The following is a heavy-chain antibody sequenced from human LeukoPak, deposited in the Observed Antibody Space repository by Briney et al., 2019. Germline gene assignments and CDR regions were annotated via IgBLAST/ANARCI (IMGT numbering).Heavy chain of an antibody. Sequence: SGGSLRLSCAASGFTFSSYEMNWVRQAPGKGLEWVSGISWNGRNTAYAESLKGRFTISRDNAKNSLYLQMNSLRAEDTAFYYCARVQQYDKFDYWGQGTLVTVSS. V-gene: IGHV3-20*04. CDR3: ARVQQYDKFDY. D-gene: IGHD3-22*01. CDR2: ISWNGRNT. CDR1: GFTFSSYE. J-gene: IGHJ4*02.